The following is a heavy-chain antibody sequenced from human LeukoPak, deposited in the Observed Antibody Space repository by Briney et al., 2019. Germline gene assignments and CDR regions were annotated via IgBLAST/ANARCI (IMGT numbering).Heavy chain of an antibody. V-gene: IGHV4-34*01. D-gene: IGHD3-3*01. J-gene: IGHJ4*02. Sequence: SETLPLTCAVYGGSFSGYYWSWIRQPPGKGLEWIGEINHSGSTNYNPSLKSRVTISVDTSKNQFSLKLSSVTAADTAVYYCARHDFWSGYHDYWGQGTLVTVSS. CDR1: GGSFSGYY. CDR3: ARHDFWSGYHDY. CDR2: INHSGST.